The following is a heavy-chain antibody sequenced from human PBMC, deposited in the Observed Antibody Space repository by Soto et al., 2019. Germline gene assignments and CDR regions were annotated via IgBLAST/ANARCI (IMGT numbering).Heavy chain of an antibody. CDR2: INHSGST. J-gene: IGHJ2*01. Sequence: QVQLQQWGAGLLKPSETLSLTCAVYGGSFSGYYWSWIRQPPGKGLEWIGEINHSGSTNYNPSFKGRVTISVDTSKNQYSLKLSSVTAADTAVYYCARSMKDGNGYWAFDLWGRGTLVTVSS. CDR1: GGSFSGYY. D-gene: IGHD2-15*01. CDR3: ARSMKDGNGYWAFDL. V-gene: IGHV4-34*01.